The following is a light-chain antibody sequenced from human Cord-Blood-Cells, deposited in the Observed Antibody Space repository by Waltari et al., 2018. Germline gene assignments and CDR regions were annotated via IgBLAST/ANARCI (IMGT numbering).Light chain of an antibody. CDR1: TSDVGSYNL. V-gene: IGLV2-23*01. CDR2: EGS. Sequence: QAALTQPASVSVSPGQSITIPCTGTTSDVGSYNLVPWYQQHPGKAPKLMIYEGSKRPSGVSNRFSGSKSGNTASLTISGLQAEDEADYYCCSYAGSSTFVFGTGTKVTVL. CDR3: CSYAGSSTFV. J-gene: IGLJ1*01.